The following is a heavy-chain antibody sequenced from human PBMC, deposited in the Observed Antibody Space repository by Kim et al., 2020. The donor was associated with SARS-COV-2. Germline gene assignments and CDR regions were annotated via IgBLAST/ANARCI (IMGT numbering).Heavy chain of an antibody. V-gene: IGHV4-34*01. Sequence: NSNPSLKSRVTISVDPSKNQCSLKLSSVTAADTAVYYCARDVGWWLPLGDWGQGTLVTVSS. J-gene: IGHJ4*02. D-gene: IGHD5-12*01. CDR3: ARDVGWWLPLGD.